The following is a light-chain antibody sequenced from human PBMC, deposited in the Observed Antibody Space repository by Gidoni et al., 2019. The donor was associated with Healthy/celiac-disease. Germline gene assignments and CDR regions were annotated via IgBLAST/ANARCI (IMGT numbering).Light chain of an antibody. CDR1: QSISSY. J-gene: IGKJ1*01. CDR3: QQCYSTLFT. Sequence: DSQMTQSPSSLSASVGDRVTITCRASQSISSYLNWYQQKPGKAPKLLIYAASSLQSGVPSRFSGSGSATDFTLTISSLQPEDFATYYCQQCYSTLFTFGQGTQVEIK. CDR2: AAS. V-gene: IGKV1-39*01.